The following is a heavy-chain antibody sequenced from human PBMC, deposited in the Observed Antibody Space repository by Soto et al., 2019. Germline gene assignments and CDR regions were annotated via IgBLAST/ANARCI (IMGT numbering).Heavy chain of an antibody. D-gene: IGHD3-22*01. Sequence: QITLKESGHTLVKPTQTLTLTCTISGFSHTTSGVGVGWIRQPPGKALEWLAINFWDDEKRYSPSLKSRLTITKDTTKNQVVLSMTNMDPVDTGTYYCAHPEPYDSSGYIDFDIWGQGTMVIVSS. CDR2: NFWDDEK. CDR1: GFSHTTSGVG. CDR3: AHPEPYDSSGYIDFDI. V-gene: IGHV2-5*02. J-gene: IGHJ3*02.